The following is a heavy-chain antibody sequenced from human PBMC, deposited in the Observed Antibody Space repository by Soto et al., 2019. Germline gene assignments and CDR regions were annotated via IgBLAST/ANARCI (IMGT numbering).Heavy chain of an antibody. J-gene: IGHJ4*02. CDR1: GYTFPSYG. V-gene: IGHV1-18*01. CDR2: ISAYNGNT. CDR3: ARARVAYYGSGSYYAPPDY. Sequence: QVQLVQSGAEVKKPGASVKVSCKASGYTFPSYGISWVRQAPGQGLEWLGWISAYNGNTNYAQKLQGRVTMTTDTSTSTAYMELRSLRSDDTAVYYCARARVAYYGSGSYYAPPDYWGQGTLVTVSS. D-gene: IGHD3-10*01.